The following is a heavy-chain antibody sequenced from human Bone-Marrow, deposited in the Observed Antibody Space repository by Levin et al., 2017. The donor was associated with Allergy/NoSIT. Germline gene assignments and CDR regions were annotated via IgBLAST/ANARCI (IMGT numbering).Heavy chain of an antibody. CDR1: GFPFRSYA. D-gene: IGHD1-1*01. CDR2: ISGSGRTT. CDR3: ATDNNDVGGYHGMDV. V-gene: IGHV3-23*01. Sequence: ASVKVSCAASGFPFRSYAMSWVRQAPGKGLEWVSGISGSGRTTYYADSVKGRFTFSRDNSQNTLYLQMNSLRAEDTAVYYCATDNNDVGGYHGMDVWGQGTTVTVSS. J-gene: IGHJ6*02.